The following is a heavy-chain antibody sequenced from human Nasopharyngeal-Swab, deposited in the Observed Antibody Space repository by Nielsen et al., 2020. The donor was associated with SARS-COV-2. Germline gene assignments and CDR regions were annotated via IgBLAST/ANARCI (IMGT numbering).Heavy chain of an antibody. V-gene: IGHV1-2*02. D-gene: IGHD5-24*01. CDR1: GGTVSSYA. J-gene: IGHJ5*02. Sequence: ASVKVSCKASGGTVSSYAISWVRQAPGQGLEWMGWINPHSRGTKYAQKFQGRVTMTSDTSINTAYMELSSLRSEDTAVYYCASPVEMSTTWGQGTLVTVSS. CDR3: ASPVEMSTT. CDR2: INPHSRGT.